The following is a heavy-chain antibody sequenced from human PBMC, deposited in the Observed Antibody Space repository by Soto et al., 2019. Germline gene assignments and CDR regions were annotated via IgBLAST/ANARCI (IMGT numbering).Heavy chain of an antibody. V-gene: IGHV3-21*01. J-gene: IGHJ4*02. D-gene: IGHD2-2*01. CDR2: ISSSSYI. CDR1: GFTFSSYS. Sequence: GGSLRLSCAASGFTFSSYSMNWVRQAPGKGLEWVSSISSSSYIYYADSVKGRFTISRDNAKNSLYLQMNSLRAEDTAVYYCARDAIVVVPAAPDYWGRGTLVTVSS. CDR3: ARDAIVVVPAAPDY.